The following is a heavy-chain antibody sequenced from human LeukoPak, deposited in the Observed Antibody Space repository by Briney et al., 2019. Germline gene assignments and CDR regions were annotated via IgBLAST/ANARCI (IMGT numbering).Heavy chain of an antibody. CDR1: GYTFTGYY. CDR2: INPNSVGT. D-gene: IGHD3-22*01. Sequence: VASVKVSCKASGYTFTGYYMHWVRQAPGQGLEWMGWINPNSVGTNYAQKFRGRVTMTRDTSISTAYMELSRLRSDDPAVYYCASFEYDSSGYYFSGGAFDIWGQGTMVTVSS. CDR3: ASFEYDSSGYYFSGGAFDI. J-gene: IGHJ3*02. V-gene: IGHV1-2*02.